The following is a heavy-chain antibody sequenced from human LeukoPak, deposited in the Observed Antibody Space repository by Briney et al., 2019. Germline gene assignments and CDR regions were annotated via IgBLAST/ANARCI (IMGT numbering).Heavy chain of an antibody. CDR2: IDTSSAI. V-gene: IGHV3-48*02. Sequence: GGSLRLSCAASDFAFYGYSMHWVRQAPGKGLEWVSFIDTSSAIYYADSVKGRFTTSRDNAKNSLYLQMNSLRDEDTAVYYCARDGTAVTGNYHYGMDVWGQGTTVTVSS. CDR3: ARDGTAVTGNYHYGMDV. D-gene: IGHD4-17*01. CDR1: DFAFYGYS. J-gene: IGHJ6*02.